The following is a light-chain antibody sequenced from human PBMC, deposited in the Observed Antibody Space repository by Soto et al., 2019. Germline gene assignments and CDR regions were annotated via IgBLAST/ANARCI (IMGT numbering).Light chain of an antibody. CDR3: QQRSNWPPLT. CDR2: DAS. V-gene: IGKV3-11*01. J-gene: IGKJ4*01. Sequence: EIVLTQSPATLSLFPGERATLSCRASLSVSGYLAWYQQKPGQAPRLLIYDASNRATGIPARFSGSGSGTDFTLTISSLEPEDFAVYYCQQRSNWPPLTFGGGTKVDIK. CDR1: LSVSGY.